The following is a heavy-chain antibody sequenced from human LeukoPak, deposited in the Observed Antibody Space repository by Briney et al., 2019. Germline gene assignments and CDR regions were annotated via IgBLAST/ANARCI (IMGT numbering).Heavy chain of an antibody. CDR1: GGSFSGYY. J-gene: IGHJ4*02. CDR2: INHSGST. CDR3: ARVGAAGAGN. V-gene: IGHV4-34*01. D-gene: IGHD6-13*01. Sequence: SETLSLTCAVYGGSFSGYYRSWIRQPPGKGLEWIGEINHSGSTNYNPSLKSRVTISVDTSKNQFSLKLSSVTAADTAVYYCARVGAAGAGNWGQGTLVTVSS.